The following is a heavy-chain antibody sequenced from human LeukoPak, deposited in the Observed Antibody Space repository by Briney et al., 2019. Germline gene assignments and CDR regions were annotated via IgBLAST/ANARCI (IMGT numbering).Heavy chain of an antibody. J-gene: IGHJ4*02. CDR2: FSGGVSTT. CDR1: GFTFNNYA. CDR3: AKAPQRSCGGARCYPFDY. Sequence: GGSLRLSCAASGFTFNNYAMSWVRQAPGKGLEWVSVFSGGVSTTYYADSVKGRFTISRDNSKNMLYLQMNSLRVEDTAVYYCAKAPQRSCGGARCYPFDYWGQGALVTVSS. D-gene: IGHD2-15*01. V-gene: IGHV3-23*01.